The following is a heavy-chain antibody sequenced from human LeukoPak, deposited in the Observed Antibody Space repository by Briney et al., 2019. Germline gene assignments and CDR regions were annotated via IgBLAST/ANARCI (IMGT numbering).Heavy chain of an antibody. CDR3: ARGRGYWDPYYFDY. D-gene: IGHD2-8*02. V-gene: IGHV1-2*02. CDR1: GYTFTGYY. Sequence: GASVKVSCKASGYTFTGYYMHWVRQAPGQGLEWMGWINPNSGGTNYAQKFQGRVTMTRDTSISTAYMELSRLRSDDTAVYYCARGRGYWDPYYFDYWGQGTLVTVSS. CDR2: INPNSGGT. J-gene: IGHJ4*02.